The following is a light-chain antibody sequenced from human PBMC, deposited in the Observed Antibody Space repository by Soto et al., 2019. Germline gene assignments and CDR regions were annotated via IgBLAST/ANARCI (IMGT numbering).Light chain of an antibody. V-gene: IGKV3-15*01. CDR3: KNYINWLPET. J-gene: IGKJ2*01. CDR1: QSVSGN. CDR2: AAT. Sequence: EIVMTQSPAILSVSPGERATLSCRASQSVSGNLAWYQQTPGQPPRLLIYAATTRAPGVPDRFSGSGSGTDFRLTITSLQSEYFAVIYFKNYINWLPETFGQGTSWRSN.